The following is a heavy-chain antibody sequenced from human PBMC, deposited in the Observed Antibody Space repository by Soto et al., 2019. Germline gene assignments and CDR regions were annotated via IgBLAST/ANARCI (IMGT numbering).Heavy chain of an antibody. D-gene: IGHD2-15*01. CDR2: INHSGST. V-gene: IGHV4-34*01. CDR3: AVVVVAASASEYNWFDP. J-gene: IGHJ5*02. Sequence: SETLSLTCAVYGGSFSGYYWSWIRQPPGKGLEWIGEINHSGSTNYNPSLKSRVTISGDTSKNQFSLKLSSVTAADTAVYYCAVVVVAASASEYNWFDPLGQGTLVTVSS. CDR1: GGSFSGYY.